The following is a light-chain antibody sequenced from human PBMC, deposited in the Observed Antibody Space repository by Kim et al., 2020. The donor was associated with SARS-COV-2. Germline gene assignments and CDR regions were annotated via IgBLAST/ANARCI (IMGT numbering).Light chain of an antibody. V-gene: IGLV3-19*01. J-gene: IGLJ1*01. CDR1: SLRNYY. Sequence: SSELTQDPAVSVALGQTIRITCQGDSLRNYYPSWHQQKPGQAPVLVIYGKNNRPSGIPDRFSGSISGTPASLTITGAQAEDEADYYCNSRDNSGNHYIFGTGTKVTVL. CDR3: NSRDNSGNHYI. CDR2: GKN.